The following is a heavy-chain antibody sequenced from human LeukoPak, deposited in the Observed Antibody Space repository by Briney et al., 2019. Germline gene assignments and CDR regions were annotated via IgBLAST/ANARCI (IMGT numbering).Heavy chain of an antibody. CDR1: GFTFSSYG. CDR2: ISGSGGST. Sequence: PGGSLRLSCAASGFTFSSYGMSWVRQAPGKGLEWVSAISGSGGSTYYADSVKGRFTISRDNSKNTLYLQMNSLRAEDTAVYYCAKDLGDYSIYFDYWGQGTLVTVSS. V-gene: IGHV3-23*01. D-gene: IGHD4-11*01. J-gene: IGHJ4*02. CDR3: AKDLGDYSIYFDY.